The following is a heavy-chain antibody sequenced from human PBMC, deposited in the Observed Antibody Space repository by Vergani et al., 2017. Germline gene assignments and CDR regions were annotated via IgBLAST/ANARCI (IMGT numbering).Heavy chain of an antibody. CDR2: IKNTGDST. Sequence: EVQLLQSEGAVVQPGGTLRLSCVASGFTFSSHAMRWVRQGHVQGSEWVSSIKNTGDSTHYADSVKGRFTISRDNSKNTLYLQMNSLIVEDTAVYYCGRGSDNYNWGQGTLVTVSS. CDR1: GFTFSSHA. D-gene: IGHD5-24*01. CDR3: GRGSDNYN. J-gene: IGHJ4*02. V-gene: IGHV3-23*01.